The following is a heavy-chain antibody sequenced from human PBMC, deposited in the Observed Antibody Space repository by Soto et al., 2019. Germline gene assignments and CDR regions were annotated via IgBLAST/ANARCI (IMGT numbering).Heavy chain of an antibody. CDR1: GYTFTAYA. Sequence: QVQLVQSGAGVKKPGASVKVSCKASGYTFTAYALHWVRQAPGQRLEWMGWMHSGNDNTKYSQKFQGRVSFSSDTSASMAYMELSSLRSEDTGVYYCAREDLLSDRTGYVYWGQGTLVTVSS. CDR3: AREDLLSDRTGYVY. CDR2: MHSGNDNT. J-gene: IGHJ4*02. D-gene: IGHD3-9*01. V-gene: IGHV1-3*01.